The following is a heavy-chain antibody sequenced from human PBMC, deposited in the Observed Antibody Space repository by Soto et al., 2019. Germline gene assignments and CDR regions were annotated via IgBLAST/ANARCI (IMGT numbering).Heavy chain of an antibody. V-gene: IGHV1-69*06. CDR3: ARRIVATMDYYYYYGMDV. CDR1: GGTFSSYA. Sequence: SVKDSCEASGGTFSSYAISWVRQAPVQGLEWMGGIIPIFGTANYAQKFQGRVTITADKSTSTAYMELSSLRSEDTAVYYCARRIVATMDYYYYYGMDVWGQGTTVTVSS. J-gene: IGHJ6*02. CDR2: IIPIFGTA. D-gene: IGHD5-12*01.